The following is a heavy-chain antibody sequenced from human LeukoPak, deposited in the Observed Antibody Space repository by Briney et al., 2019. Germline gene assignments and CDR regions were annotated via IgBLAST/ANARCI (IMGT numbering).Heavy chain of an antibody. CDR2: INHSGST. CDR1: GGSISSYY. CDR3: ARRRAMVRGKTASSPLGY. D-gene: IGHD3-10*01. V-gene: IGHV4-34*01. Sequence: SETLSLTCTVSGGSISSYYWSWIRQPPGKGLEWIGEINHSGSTNYNPSLKSRVTISVDTSKNQFSLKLSSVTAADTAVYYCARRRAMVRGKTASSPLGYWGQGTLVTVSS. J-gene: IGHJ4*02.